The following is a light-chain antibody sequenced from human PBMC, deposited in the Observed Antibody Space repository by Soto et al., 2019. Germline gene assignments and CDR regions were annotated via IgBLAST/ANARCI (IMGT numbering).Light chain of an antibody. Sequence: EIVMTQSPATLSLSPGERATLSCRASQSVSSSLAWYQQKPGQAPRLLIYGISTRATGIPDRFSGSGSGTEVTLTISSLQSEDFAVYYCQQYNNWLRTFGQGTKVEIK. CDR3: QQYNNWLRT. V-gene: IGKV3-15*01. J-gene: IGKJ1*01. CDR2: GIS. CDR1: QSVSSS.